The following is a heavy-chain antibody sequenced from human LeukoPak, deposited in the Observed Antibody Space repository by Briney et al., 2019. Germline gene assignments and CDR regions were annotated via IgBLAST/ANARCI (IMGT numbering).Heavy chain of an antibody. D-gene: IGHD1-26*01. CDR2: INPNSGGT. J-gene: IGHJ4*02. CDR3: ARDLSSTSNWEFDY. Sequence: ASVKVSCKASGYTFTGYYIHWVRQAPGQGLEWMGRINPNSGGTNDAQEFHGRVTMTRDTSISTAYMELSSLTSDDTAVYYCARDLSSTSNWEFDYWGQGTLVTVSS. V-gene: IGHV1-2*06. CDR1: GYTFTGYY.